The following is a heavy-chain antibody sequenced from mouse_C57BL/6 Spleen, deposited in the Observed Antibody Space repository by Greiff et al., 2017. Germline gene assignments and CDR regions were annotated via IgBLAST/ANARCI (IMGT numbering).Heavy chain of an antibody. CDR3: ARHNIYYGYDGYAMDY. Sequence: VQLQQSGAELVKPGASVKLSCKASGYTFTEYTIHWVKQRSGQGLEWIGWFYPGSGSIKYNEKFKDKATLTADKSSSTVYMELSRLISEDSAVYFCARHNIYYGYDGYAMDYWGQGTSVTVSS. J-gene: IGHJ4*01. CDR1: GYTFTEYT. CDR2: FYPGSGSI. V-gene: IGHV1-62-2*01. D-gene: IGHD2-2*01.